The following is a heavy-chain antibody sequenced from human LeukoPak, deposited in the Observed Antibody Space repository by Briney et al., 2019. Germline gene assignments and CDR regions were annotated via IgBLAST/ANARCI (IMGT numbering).Heavy chain of an antibody. Sequence: PSQTLSLTCTVSGGSISSGSYYWSWIRQPAGKGLEWIGRIYTSGSTNYNPSLKSRVTISVDTSKNQFSLKLSSVTAADTAVYYCALPSSSWPNYGMDVWGQGTTVTVSS. CDR2: IYTSGST. D-gene: IGHD6-13*01. CDR3: ALPSSSWPNYGMDV. V-gene: IGHV4-61*02. J-gene: IGHJ6*02. CDR1: GGSISSGSYY.